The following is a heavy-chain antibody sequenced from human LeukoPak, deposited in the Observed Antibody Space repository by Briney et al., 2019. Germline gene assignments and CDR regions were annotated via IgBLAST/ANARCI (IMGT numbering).Heavy chain of an antibody. CDR3: ARVRAGDWYFDL. V-gene: IGHV3-74*01. D-gene: IGHD6-19*01. CDR1: GFTFSSHW. Sequence: GGSLRLSCAASGFTFSSHWMHWVRRAPGKGLVWVSRINSDGSSTSYADSAKGRVTISRDNAKNTLYLLMNSLRAEDTAVYYCARVRAGDWYFDLWGRGTPVTVSS. CDR2: INSDGSST. J-gene: IGHJ2*01.